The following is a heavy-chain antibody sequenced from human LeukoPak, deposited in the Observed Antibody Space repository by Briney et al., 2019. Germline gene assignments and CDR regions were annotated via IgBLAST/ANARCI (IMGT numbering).Heavy chain of an antibody. CDR2: INEDGSKK. J-gene: IGHJ6*03. D-gene: IGHD3-16*01. CDR3: ARDGLARGRLKIGYYYYYMDV. Sequence: GGSLRLSCAASGLTLSRYWMSWVRQAPGMGLEWVANINEDGSKKFYVDSVKGRFTISRDNAKNSLYLQMNSLRAEDTAVYYCARDGLARGRLKIGYYYYYMDVWGKGTTVTVSS. CDR1: GLTLSRYW. V-gene: IGHV3-7*01.